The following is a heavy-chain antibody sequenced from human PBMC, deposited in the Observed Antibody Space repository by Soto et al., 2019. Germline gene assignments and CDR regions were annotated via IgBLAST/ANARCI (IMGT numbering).Heavy chain of an antibody. CDR2: IYYSGST. V-gene: IGHV4-59*01. CDR1: GGSISSYY. D-gene: IGHD3-3*01. Sequence: SETLSLTCTVSGGSISSYYWSWIRQPPGKGLEWIGYIYYSGSTNYNPSLKSGVTISVDTSKNQFSLKLSSVTAADTAVYYCARGFGVVIGAPTDMYYFDYWGQGTLVTVSS. J-gene: IGHJ4*02. CDR3: ARGFGVVIGAPTDMYYFDY.